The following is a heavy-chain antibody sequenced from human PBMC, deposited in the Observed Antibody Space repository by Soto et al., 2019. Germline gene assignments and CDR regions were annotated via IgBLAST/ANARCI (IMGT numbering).Heavy chain of an antibody. CDR1: GFTFSSYA. Sequence: QVQLVESGGGVVQPGRSLRLSCAASGFTFSSYAMHWVRQAPGKGLEWVAVISYDGRNKYYADSVKGRFTISRDNSKNTLYLQMNSLSAEDTAVYYCARAYEGDYFDYWGQGTLVTFSS. J-gene: IGHJ4*02. CDR2: ISYDGRNK. D-gene: IGHD3-16*01. V-gene: IGHV3-30-3*01. CDR3: ARAYEGDYFDY.